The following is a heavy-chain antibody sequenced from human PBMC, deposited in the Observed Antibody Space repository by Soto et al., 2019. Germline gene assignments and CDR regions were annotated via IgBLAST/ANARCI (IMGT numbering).Heavy chain of an antibody. D-gene: IGHD5-12*01. CDR1: GGSISGYY. CDR3: ARLLGSGYDYGAFDI. Sequence: SETLSLTCTVSGGSISGYYWSWIRQPPGKGLEWIGYIYYSGSTNYNPSLKSRVTISVDTSKNQFSLKLSSVTAADTAVYYCARLLGSGYDYGAFDIWGQGTMVTVSS. CDR2: IYYSGST. J-gene: IGHJ3*02. V-gene: IGHV4-59*08.